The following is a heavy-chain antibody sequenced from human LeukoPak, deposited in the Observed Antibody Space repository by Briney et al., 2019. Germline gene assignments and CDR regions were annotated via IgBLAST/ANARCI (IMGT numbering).Heavy chain of an antibody. CDR3: ARGRCSSTSCSTFYYYYMDV. CDR1: GYTFTGYY. J-gene: IGHJ6*03. D-gene: IGHD2-2*01. CDR2: INPNSGGT. V-gene: IGHV1-2*02. Sequence: GASVKVSCKASGYTFTGYYMHWVRQAPGQGLEWMGWINPNSGGTNYAQKFQGRVTMTRDTSISTAYMELSRLRSDDTAVYYCARGRCSSTSCSTFYYYYMDVWGKGTTVTVSS.